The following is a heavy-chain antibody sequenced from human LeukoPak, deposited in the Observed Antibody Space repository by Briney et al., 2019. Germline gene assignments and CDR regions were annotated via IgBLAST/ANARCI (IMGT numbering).Heavy chain of an antibody. V-gene: IGHV3-23*01. Sequence: GGSLRLSCAASGFTFDDYGMSWVRQAPGKGREWVSAISGSGGSTYYADSVKGRFTISRDNSKNTLYLQMNSLRAEDTAVYYCAKDITYYYGSGSYGGFDYWGQGTLVTVSS. CDR2: ISGSGGST. J-gene: IGHJ4*02. CDR3: AKDITYYYGSGSYGGFDY. D-gene: IGHD3-10*01. CDR1: GFTFDDYG.